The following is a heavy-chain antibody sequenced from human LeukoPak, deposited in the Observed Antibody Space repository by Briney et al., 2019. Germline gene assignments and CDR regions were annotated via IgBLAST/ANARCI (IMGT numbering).Heavy chain of an antibody. CDR3: ARWGMIVSPI. CDR1: GGSFSGYY. D-gene: IGHD3-22*01. J-gene: IGHJ3*02. V-gene: IGHV4-34*01. Sequence: KASETLSLTCAVYGGSFSGYYWSWIRQPPGKGLEWIGEINHSGSTNYNPSLKSRVTISVDTSKNQFSLKLSSVTAADTAVYYCARWGMIVSPIWGQGTMVTVSS. CDR2: INHSGST.